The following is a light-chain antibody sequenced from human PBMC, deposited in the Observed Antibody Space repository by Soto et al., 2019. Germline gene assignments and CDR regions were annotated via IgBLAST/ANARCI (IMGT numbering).Light chain of an antibody. Sequence: DIQMTQSPSTMSASVGDRVTITCRASQSIDSWLAWYQQKPGKAPKFLMYKASNLESGVPSRFSGSGSGTEFTLTISSLQPDDFAIYYWQHYKSYPWTFGQGTKVELK. V-gene: IGKV1-5*03. CDR1: QSIDSW. CDR3: QHYKSYPWT. CDR2: KAS. J-gene: IGKJ1*01.